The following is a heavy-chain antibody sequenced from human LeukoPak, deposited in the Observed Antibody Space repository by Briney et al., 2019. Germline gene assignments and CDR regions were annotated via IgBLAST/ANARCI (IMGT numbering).Heavy chain of an antibody. CDR1: GGSISSGDYY. Sequence: SETLSLTCTVSGGSISSGDYYWSWIRQPPGKGLEWIGYIYYSGSTYYNPSLKSRVTISVDTSKNRFSLKLSSVTAADTAVYYCARETGLSLLQTPFVDYWGQGTLVTVSS. D-gene: IGHD2-15*01. CDR2: IYYSGST. J-gene: IGHJ4*02. CDR3: ARETGLSLLQTPFVDY. V-gene: IGHV4-30-4*01.